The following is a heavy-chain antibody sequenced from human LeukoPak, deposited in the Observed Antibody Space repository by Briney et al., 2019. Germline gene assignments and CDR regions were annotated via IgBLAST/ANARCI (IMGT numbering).Heavy chain of an antibody. V-gene: IGHV1-18*01. CDR3: ARVLVFNYGRLPFHDLPDYGGLPRYYYYYYYMDV. Sequence: GASVKVSCKASGYTFTSYGISWVRQAPGQGLEWMGWISPYNGNTNYAQKLQGRVTMTTDTSTSTAYMELRSLRSDATAVYYCARVLVFNYGRLPFHDLPDYGGLPRYYYYYYYMDVWGKGTSVTISS. CDR1: GYTFTSYG. CDR2: ISPYNGNT. D-gene: IGHD4-23*01. J-gene: IGHJ6*03.